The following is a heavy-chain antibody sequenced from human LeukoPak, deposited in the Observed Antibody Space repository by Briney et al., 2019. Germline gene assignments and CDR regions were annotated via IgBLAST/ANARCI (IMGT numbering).Heavy chain of an antibody. V-gene: IGHV4-34*01. D-gene: IGHD3-10*01. CDR1: GGSFSGYY. CDR3: ARLIRGLLWFGELLSGPWFDP. J-gene: IGHJ5*02. CDR2: INHSGST. Sequence: SETLSLTCAVYGGSFSGYYWSWLRQPPGKGLEWIGEINHSGSTNYNPSLKSRVTISVDTSKNQFSLKLSSVTAADTAVYYCARLIRGLLWFGELLSGPWFDPWGQGTLVTVSS.